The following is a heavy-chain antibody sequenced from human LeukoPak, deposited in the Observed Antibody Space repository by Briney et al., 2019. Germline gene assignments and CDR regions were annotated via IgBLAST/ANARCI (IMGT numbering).Heavy chain of an antibody. Sequence: GGSLRLSCAASGFTFSSYGMHWVRQAPGKGLEWVAVIWYDGSNKYYADSVKGRFTISRDNSKNTLYLQMNSLRAEDTAVYYCARDRLRTLEGLRSSYYYYYGMDVGGQGTTVTVSS. CDR1: GFTFSSYG. V-gene: IGHV3-33*01. CDR3: ARDRLRTLEGLRSSYYYYYGMDV. D-gene: IGHD5-12*01. CDR2: IWYDGSNK. J-gene: IGHJ6*02.